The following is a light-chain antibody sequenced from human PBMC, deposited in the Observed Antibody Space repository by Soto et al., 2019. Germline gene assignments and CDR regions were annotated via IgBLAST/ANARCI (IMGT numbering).Light chain of an antibody. CDR1: QSVGNN. CDR3: QQHANWPLT. V-gene: IGKV3-11*01. CDR2: EAS. J-gene: IGKJ4*01. Sequence: EIVLTQSQATLSLSPGERDTLSCRASQSVGNNLAWYQQKPGQAPGLLIYEASTRATGIPARFSGSGSGTDFTLTISSLEPEDFAVYYCQQHANWPLTFGGGTKQHIK.